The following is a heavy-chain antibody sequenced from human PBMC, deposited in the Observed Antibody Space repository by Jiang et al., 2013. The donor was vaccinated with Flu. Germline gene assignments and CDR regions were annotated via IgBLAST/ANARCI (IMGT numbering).Heavy chain of an antibody. D-gene: IGHD2-2*01. CDR2: SYT. V-gene: IGHV5-10-1*01. Sequence: SYTNYSPSFQGHVTISADKSISTAYLQWSSLKASDTAMYYCARLVVVVPAAIDGWSDYWGQGTLVTVSS. CDR3: ARLVVVVPAAIDGWSDY. J-gene: IGHJ4*02.